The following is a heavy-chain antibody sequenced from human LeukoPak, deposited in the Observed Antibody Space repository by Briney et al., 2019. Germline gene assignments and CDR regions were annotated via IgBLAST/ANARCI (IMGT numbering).Heavy chain of an antibody. J-gene: IGHJ4*02. CDR3: ARDCRGYSGYDLYYFVY. CDR1: GGSISSYY. V-gene: IGHV4-4*07. CDR2: LYTSGSA. D-gene: IGHD5-12*01. Sequence: PSETLSLTCTVSGGSISSYYWSWIRQPAGKGLEWIGRLYTSGSANYSPSLQGRVTMSVDTSMNQFSLKLSSVTAADTAVYYCARDCRGYSGYDLYYFVYWGQGTLVTVSS.